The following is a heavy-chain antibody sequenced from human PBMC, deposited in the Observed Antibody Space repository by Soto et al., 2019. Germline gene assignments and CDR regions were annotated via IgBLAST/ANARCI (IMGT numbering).Heavy chain of an antibody. Sequence: QVQLVQSGAEEKKPGASVKVSCKASGYTFTNYAMHWVRQAPGQRLEWMGWINVGNGNTKYSQKFQGRVTITRDTSASTADMELSSLRSEDTAVYYCARRGDGMDVWGQGTTVTV. CDR2: INVGNGNT. D-gene: IGHD3-10*01. CDR3: ARRGDGMDV. CDR1: GYTFTNYA. J-gene: IGHJ6*02. V-gene: IGHV1-3*05.